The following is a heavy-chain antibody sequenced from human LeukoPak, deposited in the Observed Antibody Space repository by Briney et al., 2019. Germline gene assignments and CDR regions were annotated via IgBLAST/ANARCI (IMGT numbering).Heavy chain of an antibody. CDR3: ARAGDGYDPAYYYYGMDV. CDR2: IYTSGST. CDR1: GGSINSYY. Sequence: PSETLSLTCTVSGGSINSYYWSWIRQPAGKGLEWIGRIYTSGSTNYNPSLKSRVTMSVDTSKNQFSLKLSSVTAADTAVYYCARAGDGYDPAYYYYGMDVWGQGTTVTVSS. V-gene: IGHV4-4*07. D-gene: IGHD5-12*01. J-gene: IGHJ6*02.